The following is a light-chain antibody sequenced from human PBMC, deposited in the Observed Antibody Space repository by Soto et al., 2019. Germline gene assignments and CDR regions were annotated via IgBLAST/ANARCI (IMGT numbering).Light chain of an antibody. CDR3: QQSYSTPIT. V-gene: IGKV1-39*01. CDR2: DAS. Sequence: DVQMTQSPSSLSASIGDRVTITCRATHDISNFLNWFQQKPGAAPELLIHDASSLQSGVPSRFSGSGSGTDFTLTISSLQPEDFATYYCQQSYSTPITFGQGTRLEIK. J-gene: IGKJ5*01. CDR1: HDISNF.